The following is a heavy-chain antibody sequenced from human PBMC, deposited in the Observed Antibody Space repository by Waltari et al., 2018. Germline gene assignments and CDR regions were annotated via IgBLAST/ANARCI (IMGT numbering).Heavy chain of an antibody. Sequence: QVQLVQSGAEVKKPGASVKVSCKASGYTFTSYAMHWVRQAPGQRLERMGWINAGNGNTKYSQKFQGRVTITRDTSASTAYMELSSLRSEDTAVYYCARRYSSGWYYFDYWGQGTLVTVSS. D-gene: IGHD6-19*01. CDR2: INAGNGNT. CDR3: ARRYSSGWYYFDY. V-gene: IGHV1-3*01. CDR1: GYTFTSYA. J-gene: IGHJ4*02.